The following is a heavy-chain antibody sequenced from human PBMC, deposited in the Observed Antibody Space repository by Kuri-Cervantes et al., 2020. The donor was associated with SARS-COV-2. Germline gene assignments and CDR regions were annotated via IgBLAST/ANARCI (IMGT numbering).Heavy chain of an antibody. Sequence: GGSLRLSCKGSGYSFTSYWIGWVRQMPGKGLEWMGIIYPGDSDTRYSPSFQGQVTISADKSISTAFLQWSSLKASDSAMYYCARTRGSYYTDAFDLWGQGTMVTVSS. V-gene: IGHV5-51*01. CDR3: ARTRGSYYTDAFDL. D-gene: IGHD1-26*01. CDR2: IYPGDSDT. CDR1: GYSFTSYW. J-gene: IGHJ3*01.